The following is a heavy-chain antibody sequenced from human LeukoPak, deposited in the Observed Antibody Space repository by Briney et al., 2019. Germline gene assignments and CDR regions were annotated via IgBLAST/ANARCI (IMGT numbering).Heavy chain of an antibody. CDR3: ARGRSSYYYDSRGWFDP. V-gene: IGHV4-34*01. J-gene: IGHJ5*02. D-gene: IGHD3-22*01. Sequence: SETLSLTCAVYGGSFSGYYWSWVRQPPGKGLEWIGEINHSGSTNYNPSLKSRVTISVDTSKNQFSLKLSSVTAADTAVYYCARGRSSYYYDSRGWFDPWGQGTLVTVSS. CDR1: GGSFSGYY. CDR2: INHSGST.